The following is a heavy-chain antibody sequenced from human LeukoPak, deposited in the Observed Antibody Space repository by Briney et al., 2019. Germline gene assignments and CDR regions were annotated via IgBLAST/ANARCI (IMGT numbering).Heavy chain of an antibody. CDR3: ARDFGMFTISHGDAFAI. V-gene: IGHV1-18*01. Sequence: AAVKVSCKASGYTFDNYGISWVRQAAGQGLEGVGWISADDGNTNYANKLQGRVTMTTDASTSTAFMELRSLTSDDTAVYFCARDFGMFTISHGDAFAIWGQGTVVTVSS. CDR2: ISADDGNT. CDR1: GYTFDNYG. J-gene: IGHJ3*02. D-gene: IGHD5-24*01.